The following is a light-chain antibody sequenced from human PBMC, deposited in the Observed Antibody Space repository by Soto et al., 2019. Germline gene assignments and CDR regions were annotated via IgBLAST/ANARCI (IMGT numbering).Light chain of an antibody. Sequence: EIVMTQSPATLSVSPGGRATLSCRASHSVSSSYLAWYQQKPGRPPRLLIYGAFNRAAGIPARFSGSGSGTDFTLTISSLEHEDSAVYYCQQRNIWPPVTFGQGTKVDIK. J-gene: IGKJ1*01. CDR3: QQRNIWPPVT. CDR1: HSVSSSY. V-gene: IGKV3D-20*02. CDR2: GAF.